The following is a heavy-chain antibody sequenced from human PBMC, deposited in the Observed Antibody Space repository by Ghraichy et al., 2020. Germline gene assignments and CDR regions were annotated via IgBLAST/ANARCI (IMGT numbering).Heavy chain of an antibody. Sequence: SETLSLTCTVSGGSVNNYRYYWGWIRQPPGEGLEWIGSFYYSGSTYYNPSLESRITISADTSKNQFSLKLTAVTAADTAVYYCARTSDYYYFMDVWGKGTTVTVS. J-gene: IGHJ6*03. CDR1: GGSVNNYRYY. V-gene: IGHV4-39*01. CDR3: ARTSDYYYFMDV. CDR2: FYYSGST.